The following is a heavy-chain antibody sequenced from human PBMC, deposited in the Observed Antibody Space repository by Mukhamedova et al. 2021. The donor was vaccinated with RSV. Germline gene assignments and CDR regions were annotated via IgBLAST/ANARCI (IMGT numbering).Heavy chain of an antibody. Sequence: WSWVRQPPGKGLEWIGEIYHSGSTNYNPSLESRVTISVDKSKNQFSLKLSSVTAADTAVYYCARGFSSSGAFDYWGQGTLVTVS. CDR2: IYHSGST. D-gene: IGHD6-6*01. CDR3: ARGFSSSGAFDY. V-gene: IGHV4-4*02. J-gene: IGHJ4*02.